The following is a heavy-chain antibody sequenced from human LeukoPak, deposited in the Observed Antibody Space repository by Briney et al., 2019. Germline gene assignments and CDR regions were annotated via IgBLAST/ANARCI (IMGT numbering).Heavy chain of an antibody. CDR1: GFSFSDHY. J-gene: IGHJ4*02. D-gene: IGHD3-22*01. CDR3: ARDGLGDSSGYYYFDY. V-gene: IGHV3-72*01. Sequence: GGSLRLSCAGSGFSFSDHYMDWVRQAPGKGLEWVGHIRNKANRYTTEYAASVKGRFTISRDDSKNSLYLQMNSLKTEDTAVYYCARDGLGDSSGYYYFDYWGQGALVTVSS. CDR2: IRNKANRYTT.